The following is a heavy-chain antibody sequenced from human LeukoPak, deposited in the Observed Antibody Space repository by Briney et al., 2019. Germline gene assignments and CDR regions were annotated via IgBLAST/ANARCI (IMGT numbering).Heavy chain of an antibody. D-gene: IGHD1-1*01. Sequence: PGGSLRLSCAASAFTLSTYAVSWIRQAPGKGLEWVSFISGSGGSTYYADSVKGRFTISRDNSKNTLYLQMNSQRAEDTAVYYCAEERLTTTAFDYWGQGTLVTVSS. CDR1: AFTLSTYA. J-gene: IGHJ4*02. CDR3: AEERLTTTAFDY. CDR2: ISGSGGST. V-gene: IGHV3-23*01.